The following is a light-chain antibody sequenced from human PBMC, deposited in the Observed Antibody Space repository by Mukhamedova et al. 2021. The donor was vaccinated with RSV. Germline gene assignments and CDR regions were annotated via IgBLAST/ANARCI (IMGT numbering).Light chain of an antibody. Sequence: TWAGDKLGDKYACWYQQKPGQSPVLVIYQDSKRPSGFPERFSGSNSGNTATLTISGTQAMDEADYYCQAWDSSTVVFGGGTKLTVL. V-gene: IGLV3-1*01. J-gene: IGLJ2*01. CDR2: QDS. CDR1: KLGDKY. CDR3: QAWDSSTVV.